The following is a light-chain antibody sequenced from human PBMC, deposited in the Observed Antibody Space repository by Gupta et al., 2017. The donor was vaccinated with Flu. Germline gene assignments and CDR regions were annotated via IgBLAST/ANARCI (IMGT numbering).Light chain of an antibody. CDR2: EDS. V-gene: IGLV3-10*01. J-gene: IGLJ2*01. CDR1: ALAKKY. CDR3: YEPDLSGEQVV. Sequence: ELTQSPSVSVSPGQTATISCSGDALAKKYAYWYQQKSGQVPLLVIDEDSKRPSGISERFACSSSGTTVTRTLRGAKEEDEADDDCYEPDLSGEQVVFGGGTKLTVL.